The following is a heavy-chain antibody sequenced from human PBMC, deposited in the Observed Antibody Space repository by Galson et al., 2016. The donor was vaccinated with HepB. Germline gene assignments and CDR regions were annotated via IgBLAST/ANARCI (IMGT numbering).Heavy chain of an antibody. Sequence: SVKVSCKASGGSFSSFAINWVRQAPGQGLEWMGGIIPMFGTPNYAQKFRGRVTLTADEVTSTAYMELSSLRSQDTAVYYCASHTRGQYDSGRYEFNCWGQGTLFTVSS. CDR3: ASHTRGQYDSGRYEFNC. D-gene: IGHD3-10*01. V-gene: IGHV1-69*13. CDR1: GGSFSSFA. CDR2: IIPMFGTP. J-gene: IGHJ4*02.